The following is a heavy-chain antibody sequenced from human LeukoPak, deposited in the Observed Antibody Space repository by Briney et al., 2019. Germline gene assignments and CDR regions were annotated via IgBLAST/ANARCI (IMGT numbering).Heavy chain of an antibody. CDR3: ARYSYDWGAFDI. CDR1: GGSISSGSYY. V-gene: IGHV4-61*02. D-gene: IGHD5-18*01. CDR2: IYTSGST. J-gene: IGHJ3*02. Sequence: PSETLSLTCTVSGGSISSGSYYWSWNRQPAGKGLEWIGRIYTSGSTNYDPSLKSRVTISVDTSKNQFSLKLSSVTAADTAVYYCARYSYDWGAFDIWGQGTMVTVSS.